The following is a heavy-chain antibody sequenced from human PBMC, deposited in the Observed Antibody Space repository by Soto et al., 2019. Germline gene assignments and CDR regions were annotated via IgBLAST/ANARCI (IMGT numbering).Heavy chain of an antibody. CDR3: ARDGSITMVRRYGMDV. J-gene: IGHJ6*02. D-gene: IGHD3-10*01. CDR2: IYYSGST. Sequence: KTSETLSLTCTVSGGSVSSGSYYWSWIRQPPGKGLEWIGYIYYSGSTNYNPSLKSRVTISVDTSKNQFSLKLSSVTAADTAVYYCARDGSITMVRRYGMDVWGQGTTVTVSS. CDR1: GGSVSSGSYY. V-gene: IGHV4-61*01.